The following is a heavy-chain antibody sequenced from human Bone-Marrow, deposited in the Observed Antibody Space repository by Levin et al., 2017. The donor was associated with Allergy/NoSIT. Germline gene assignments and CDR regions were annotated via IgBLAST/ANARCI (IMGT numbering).Heavy chain of an antibody. V-gene: IGHV3-23*01. Sequence: GGSLRLSCAASGFSFNNYAMSWVRQAPGKGLEWVSAIINSGVGTYYADSVKGRFTISRDNSKNTMYLQMNSLRAEDTAVYFCAKDAIRGSDQPYYFDYWGQGTLVTASS. J-gene: IGHJ4*02. D-gene: IGHD6-19*01. CDR2: IINSGVGT. CDR1: GFSFNNYA. CDR3: AKDAIRGSDQPYYFDY.